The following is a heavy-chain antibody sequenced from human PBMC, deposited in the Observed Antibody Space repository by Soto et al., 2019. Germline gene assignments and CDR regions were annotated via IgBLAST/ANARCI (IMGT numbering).Heavy chain of an antibody. CDR1: GFTFSSYE. V-gene: IGHV3-48*03. D-gene: IGHD4-17*01. J-gene: IGHJ4*02. CDR3: ARELVPIGDFDY. CDR2: ISSSGSTI. Sequence: LRLSCAASGFTFSSYEMNWVRQAPGKGLEWVSYISSSGSTIYYADSVKGRFTISRDNAKNSLYLQMNSLRAEDTAAYYCARELVPIGDFDYWGQGTLVTV.